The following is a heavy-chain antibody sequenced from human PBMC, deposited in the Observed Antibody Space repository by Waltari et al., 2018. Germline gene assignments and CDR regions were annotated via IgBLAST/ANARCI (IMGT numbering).Heavy chain of an antibody. Sequence: QLQLRESGPGLVKPSETLSLTCIVSGGSISETIYYWGWIRQPPGKGLEWIGAVYYDGNTYNSPSLRSRVTMSVDTSRNQFSLNLNSVTAADTAVYYCARHEAGYKYYYGMDVWGQGTTVTVSS. CDR3: ARHEAGYKYYYGMDV. CDR2: VYYDGNT. D-gene: IGHD1-1*01. J-gene: IGHJ6*02. V-gene: IGHV4-39*01. CDR1: GGSISETIYY.